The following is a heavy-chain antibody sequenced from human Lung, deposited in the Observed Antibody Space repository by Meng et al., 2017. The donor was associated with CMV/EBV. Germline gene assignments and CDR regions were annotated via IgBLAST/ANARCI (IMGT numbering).Heavy chain of an antibody. CDR1: GITFGDYS. Sequence: XXAASGITFGDYSKLWVRPAPGKGQEWVSSNCSSGTYIYYADSLKGLCSISRDYDENSLYLQMSSLSTDDTAMYYCARGESLYPPTTPFDHWGQGTXVTVSS. CDR2: NCSSGTYI. CDR3: ARGESLYPPTTPFDH. D-gene: IGHD2-8*01. J-gene: IGHJ4*02. V-gene: IGHV3-21*01.